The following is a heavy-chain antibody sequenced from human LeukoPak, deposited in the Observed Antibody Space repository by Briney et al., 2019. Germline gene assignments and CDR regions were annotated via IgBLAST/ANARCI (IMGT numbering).Heavy chain of an antibody. CDR2: IYYSGST. D-gene: IGHD6-13*01. CDR3: ARLPGYSSSWYYFDY. V-gene: IGHV4-59*08. Sequence: PSETLSLTCTVSGGSISSYYWSWIRQPPGKGLEWIGYIYYSGSTNYNPSLKSRVTISVDTSKNQFSLKLSSVTAADTAVYYCARLPGYSSSWYYFDYWGQGTLVTVSS. CDR1: GGSISSYY. J-gene: IGHJ4*02.